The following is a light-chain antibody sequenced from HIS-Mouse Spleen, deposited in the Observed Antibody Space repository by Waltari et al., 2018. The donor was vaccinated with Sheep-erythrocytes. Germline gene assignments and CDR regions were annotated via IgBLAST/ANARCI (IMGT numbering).Light chain of an antibody. CDR3: QQRSNWYT. CDR2: DAS. V-gene: IGKV3-11*01. Sequence: EIVLTQSPATLSLSPGERATLSCRASQSVSSYLAWYQQKPGQAPRLLIYDASNRATGIPARSGTDFTLTISSLEPEDFAVYYCQQRSNWYTFGQGTKLEIK. CDR1: QSVSSY. J-gene: IGKJ2*01.